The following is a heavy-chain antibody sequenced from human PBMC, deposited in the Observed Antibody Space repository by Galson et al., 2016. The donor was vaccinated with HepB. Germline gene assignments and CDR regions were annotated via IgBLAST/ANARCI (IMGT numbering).Heavy chain of an antibody. CDR1: GFTFNNYW. D-gene: IGHD2-2*01. Sequence: SLRLSCAASGFTFNNYWMGWVRQAPGKGLEWVATIKGDGSDKYYVDSVKGRFTISRDNAHTSVYLQMNSLRAEDTGLYYCSRDLWDTVAVPSAPGLNWFDPWGQGTLVSVSS. CDR3: SRDLWDTVAVPSAPGLNWFDP. J-gene: IGHJ5*02. CDR2: IKGDGSDK. V-gene: IGHV3-7*03.